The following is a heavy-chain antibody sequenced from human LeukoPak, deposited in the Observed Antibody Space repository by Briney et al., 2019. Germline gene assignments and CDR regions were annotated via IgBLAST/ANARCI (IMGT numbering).Heavy chain of an antibody. V-gene: IGHV3-23*01. CDR1: GFTFSSYA. D-gene: IGHD3-22*01. CDR2: ISGSGGST. J-gene: IGHJ4*02. Sequence: GGSLRLSCAASGFTFSSYAMSWVRQAPGKGLEWVSAISGSGGSTYNADSVKGRFTISRDNSKNTLYLQMNSLRAEDTAVYYCAKRELNYDSSGYYYDWGQGTLVTVSS. CDR3: AKRELNYDSSGYYYD.